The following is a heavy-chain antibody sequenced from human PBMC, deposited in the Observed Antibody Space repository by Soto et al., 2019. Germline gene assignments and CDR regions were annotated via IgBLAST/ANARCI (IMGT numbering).Heavy chain of an antibody. J-gene: IGHJ6*02. D-gene: IGHD2-8*02. CDR2: IIPILTTP. V-gene: IGHV1-69*13. CDR3: ATSVGIAPTGEDGMDV. CDR1: GCTFSIYG. Sequence: ASVKVSCKASGCTFSIYGFSCVRQAPGQVPEWIGGIIPILTTPNYAQKFQGRVTIVADESTTTVYMELSSLKFEDTAVYYCATSVGIAPTGEDGMDVWGQGTSVTVSS.